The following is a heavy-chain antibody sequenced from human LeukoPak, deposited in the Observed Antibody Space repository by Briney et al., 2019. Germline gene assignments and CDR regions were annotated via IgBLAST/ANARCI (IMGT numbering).Heavy chain of an antibody. CDR2: ISSSGDTI. D-gene: IGHD3-22*01. V-gene: IGHV3-48*03. CDR3: ARDLGQYYDTSDNWFDP. J-gene: IGHJ5*02. CDR1: GFTFSTYE. Sequence: QPGGSLRLSCAASGFTFSTYEMNWVRQAPGKGLEWVSYISSSGDTIYYADSVKGRFTISRDNAKNTLNLQMNSLRAEDTAVYYCARDLGQYYDTSDNWFDPWGQGTLVTVSS.